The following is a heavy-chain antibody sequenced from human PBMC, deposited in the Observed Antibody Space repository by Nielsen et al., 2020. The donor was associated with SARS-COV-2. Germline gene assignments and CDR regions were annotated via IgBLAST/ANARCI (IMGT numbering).Heavy chain of an antibody. J-gene: IGHJ5*02. Sequence: ASVKVSCKASGYTFTGYYMHWVRQAPGQGLEWMGWINTNTGNPTYAQGFTGRFVFSLDTSVSTAYLQISSLKAEDTAVYYCAREKLAVRGWFDPWGQGTLVTVSS. CDR1: GYTFTGYY. CDR2: INTNTGNP. V-gene: IGHV7-4-1*02. D-gene: IGHD6-19*01. CDR3: AREKLAVRGWFDP.